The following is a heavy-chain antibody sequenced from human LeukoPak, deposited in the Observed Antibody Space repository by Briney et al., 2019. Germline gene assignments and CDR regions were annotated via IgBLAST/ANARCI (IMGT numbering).Heavy chain of an antibody. Sequence: PGGSLRLSCAASGFTFSSYAMSWVRQAPGKGLEWVSAISGSGGSTHYADSVKGRFTISRDNSKNTLYLQMNSLRAEDTAVYYCAKDGLGVVVPAASHWGQGTLVTVSS. CDR2: ISGSGGST. J-gene: IGHJ4*02. CDR3: AKDGLGVVVPAASH. V-gene: IGHV3-23*01. D-gene: IGHD2-2*01. CDR1: GFTFSSYA.